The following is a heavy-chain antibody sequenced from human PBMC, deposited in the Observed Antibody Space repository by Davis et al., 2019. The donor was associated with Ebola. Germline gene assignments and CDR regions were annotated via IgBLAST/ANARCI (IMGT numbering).Heavy chain of an antibody. Sequence: PGGSLRLSCAASGFTFSSYGMHWVRQAPGKGLEWVAVISYDGSNKYYADSVKGRFTISRDNSKNTLYLQMNSLRAEDTAVYYCAKLPTVTRYYYYGMDVWGQETTVTVSS. V-gene: IGHV3-30*18. CDR1: GFTFSSYG. CDR3: AKLPTVTRYYYYGMDV. CDR2: ISYDGSNK. D-gene: IGHD4-17*01. J-gene: IGHJ6*02.